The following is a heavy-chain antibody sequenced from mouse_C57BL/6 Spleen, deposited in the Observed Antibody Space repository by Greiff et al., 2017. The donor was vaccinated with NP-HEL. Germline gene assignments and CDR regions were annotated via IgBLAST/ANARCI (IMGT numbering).Heavy chain of an antibody. J-gene: IGHJ1*03. Sequence: EVKLQESGPGLVKPSQSLSLTCSVTGYSITSGYYWNWIRQFPGNKLEWMGYISYDGSKNYNPSLKNRISITRDTSKNQFFLKLNSVTTEDTATYYCARGPLDWYFDVWGTGTTVTVSS. CDR3: ARGPLDWYFDV. CDR2: ISYDGSK. CDR1: GYSITSGYY. V-gene: IGHV3-6*01.